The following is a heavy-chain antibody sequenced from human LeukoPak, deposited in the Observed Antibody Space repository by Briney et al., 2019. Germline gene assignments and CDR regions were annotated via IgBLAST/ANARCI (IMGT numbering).Heavy chain of an antibody. Sequence: SETLSLTCAVYGGSFSDYYWSWIRQPPGKGLEWIGEINHSGSTNYNPSLKSRVTISVDTSKNQFSLKLSSVTAADTAVYYCARGGPGYGYYPKWGRGTLVTVSS. J-gene: IGHJ4*02. CDR3: ARGGPGYGYYPK. CDR1: GGSFSDYY. V-gene: IGHV4-34*09. CDR2: INHSGST. D-gene: IGHD3-22*01.